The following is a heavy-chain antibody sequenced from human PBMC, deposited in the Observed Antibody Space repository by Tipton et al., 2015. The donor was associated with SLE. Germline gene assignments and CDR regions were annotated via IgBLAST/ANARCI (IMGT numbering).Heavy chain of an antibody. CDR1: GVSISSGGHY. Sequence: TLSLTCTVSGVSISSGGHYWSWLRQLPGKGLEWIGYLYYSGSTEYNPSLKSRVTISIDSSKSQLSLNLRSVTAADTAVYYCARDPGMSRYLDGRYFDYWGRGTHVTVSS. V-gene: IGHV4-31*03. CDR3: ARDPGMSRYLDGRYFDY. CDR2: LYYSGST. D-gene: IGHD3-9*01. J-gene: IGHJ4*02.